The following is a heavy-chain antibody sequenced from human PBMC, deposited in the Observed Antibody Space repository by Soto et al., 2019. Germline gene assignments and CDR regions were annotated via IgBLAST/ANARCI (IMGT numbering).Heavy chain of an antibody. J-gene: IGHJ3*02. CDR1: GFTFSSYG. CDR2: IWYDGSNK. V-gene: IGHV3-33*01. CDR3: ARDLDVAAAGHDAFGI. D-gene: IGHD6-13*01. Sequence: GGSLRLSCAASGFTFSSYGMHWVRQAPGKGLEWVAVIWYDGSNKYYADSVKGRFTISRDNSKNTLYLQMNSLRAEDTAVYYCARDLDVAAAGHDAFGIWGQGTMVTVSS.